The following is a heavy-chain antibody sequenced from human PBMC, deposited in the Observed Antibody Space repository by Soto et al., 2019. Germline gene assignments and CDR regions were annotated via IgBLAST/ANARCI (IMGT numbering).Heavy chain of an antibody. CDR1: GFIFSSYE. CDR3: ARDLWSGYAFP. Sequence: PGGSLRLSCAASGFIFSSYEMNWVRQAPGKGLEWVSYISNSGSTIYYADSVKGRFTISRDNTKNSLNLQMNSLRAEDTAVYYCARDLWSGYAFPWGQGTLVTV. CDR2: ISNSGSTI. V-gene: IGHV3-48*03. J-gene: IGHJ5*02. D-gene: IGHD3-3*01.